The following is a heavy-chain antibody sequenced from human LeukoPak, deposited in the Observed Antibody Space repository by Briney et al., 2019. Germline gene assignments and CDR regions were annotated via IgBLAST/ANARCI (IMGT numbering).Heavy chain of an antibody. J-gene: IGHJ4*02. CDR2: FDPEDGET. CDR1: GHSLNEIS. CDR3: ATGAAIPAGFDF. D-gene: IGHD6-25*01. V-gene: IGHV1-24*01. Sequence: ASVKVSCKVSGHSLNEISMYWVRQAPGKGLECMGVFDPEDGETIYAQRFKGRLTLTGDTSTDTVYMDLSSLRPEDTAVYYCATGAAIPAGFDFWGQGTLVTVSS.